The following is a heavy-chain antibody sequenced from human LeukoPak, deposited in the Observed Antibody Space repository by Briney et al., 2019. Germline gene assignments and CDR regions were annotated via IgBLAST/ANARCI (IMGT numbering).Heavy chain of an antibody. CDR3: ARDDSSWYGY. V-gene: IGHV3-7*01. J-gene: IGHJ4*02. D-gene: IGHD3-22*01. CDR2: INQDGNEK. CDR1: GFPFSRYW. Sequence: GGSLRLSCATSGFPFSRYWMSWVRQAPGKGLEWVANINQDGNEKNYVGSVKGRFTVSRANSRKSLYSQMNSLRAEDTAVYYCARDDSSWYGYWGQGILVTVSS.